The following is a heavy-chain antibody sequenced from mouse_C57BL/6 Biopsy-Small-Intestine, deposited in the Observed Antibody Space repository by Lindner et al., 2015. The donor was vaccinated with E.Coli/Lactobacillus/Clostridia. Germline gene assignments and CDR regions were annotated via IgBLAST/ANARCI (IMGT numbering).Heavy chain of an antibody. J-gene: IGHJ2*01. CDR1: GYTFTSYA. Sequence: SVKVSCKASGYTFTSYAMHWVRQAPDKGVEWMGWINAGNGNTKYSQKFQGRVTITRDTSASTAYMELSSLRSEDTAVYYCARDLMGDYGDYYFDYWGQGTLVTVSS. CDR2: INAGNGNT. D-gene: IGHD2-13*01. CDR3: ARDLMGDYGDYYFDY. V-gene: IGHV1-14*01.